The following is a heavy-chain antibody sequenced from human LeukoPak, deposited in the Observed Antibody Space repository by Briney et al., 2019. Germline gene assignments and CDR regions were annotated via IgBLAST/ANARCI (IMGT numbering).Heavy chain of an antibody. CDR3: ARYDGGSGPFDY. Sequence: GRSLRLSCAASGFTFSSYSMHWVCQAPGKGLEWVSVIYSGGSTYYADSVKGRFTISRDNSKNTLYLQMNSLRAEDTAVYYCARYDGGSGPFDYWGQGTLVTVSS. J-gene: IGHJ4*02. CDR2: IYSGGST. D-gene: IGHD3-10*01. CDR1: GFTFSSYS. V-gene: IGHV3-53*01.